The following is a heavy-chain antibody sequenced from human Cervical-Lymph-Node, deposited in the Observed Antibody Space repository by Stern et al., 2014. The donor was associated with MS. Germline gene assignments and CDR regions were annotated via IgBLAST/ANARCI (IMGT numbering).Heavy chain of an antibody. D-gene: IGHD3-22*01. CDR3: ARDSGITMIVVVIGAFDI. Sequence: QLVESGGGVVQPGRSLRLSCAASGFTFSSYAMHWVRQAPGKGLEWVAVISYDGSNKYYADSVKGRITISRDYSKNTLYLQMNSLRAEDTAVYYCARDSGITMIVVVIGAFDIWCQGTMVTVSS. CDR1: GFTFSSYA. J-gene: IGHJ3*02. V-gene: IGHV3-30-3*01. CDR2: ISYDGSNK.